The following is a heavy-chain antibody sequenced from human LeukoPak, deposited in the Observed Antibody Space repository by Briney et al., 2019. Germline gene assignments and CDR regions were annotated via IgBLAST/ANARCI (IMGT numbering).Heavy chain of an antibody. CDR3: ARGSDYYDSSGIPQAFDI. V-gene: IGHV3-11*06. CDR1: GFTFSDYY. J-gene: IGHJ3*02. CDR2: ISSSSSYT. D-gene: IGHD3-22*01. Sequence: GGSLRLSCAASGFTFSDYYMSWIRQAPGKGLEWVSYISSSSSYTNYADSVKGRFTISRDNAKNSLYLQMNSLRAEDTAVYYCARGSDYYDSSGIPQAFDIWGQWTMVTVSS.